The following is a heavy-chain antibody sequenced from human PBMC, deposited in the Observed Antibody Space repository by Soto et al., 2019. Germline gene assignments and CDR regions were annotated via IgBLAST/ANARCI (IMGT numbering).Heavy chain of an antibody. J-gene: IGHJ4*02. V-gene: IGHV2-5*02. CDR1: GFSLSTSGVG. Sequence: QITLKESGPTLVKPTQTLTLTCTFSGFSLSTSGVGVGWIRQPPGQALEWLALIYWDDDKRYSPSLKSRLTIMKDNSKNQVVLTMTNMDTVDTATYDCAHRQGRGSHWAYWGQGTLVTVSS. D-gene: IGHD1-26*01. CDR3: AHRQGRGSHWAY. CDR2: IYWDDDK.